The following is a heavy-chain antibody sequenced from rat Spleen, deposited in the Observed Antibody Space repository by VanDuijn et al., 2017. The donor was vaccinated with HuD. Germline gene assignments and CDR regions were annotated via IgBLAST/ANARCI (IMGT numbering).Heavy chain of an antibody. CDR1: GFTFTNAA. Sequence: VQLVESGGGLVQPQESLKISCAASGFTFTNAAMYWVRQAPGKGLEWIGRIRTKPNNYATYYADSVKGRFTISRDNAKSTLYLQMNSLRSEDTATYYCARHEGNSGYYFDYWGQGVMVTVSS. V-gene: IGHV10-5*01. D-gene: IGHD4-3*01. CDR3: ARHEGNSGYYFDY. CDR2: IRTKPNNYAT. J-gene: IGHJ2*01.